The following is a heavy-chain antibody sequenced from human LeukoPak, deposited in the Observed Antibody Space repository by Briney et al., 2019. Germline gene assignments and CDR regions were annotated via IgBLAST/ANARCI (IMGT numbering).Heavy chain of an antibody. J-gene: IGHJ5*02. D-gene: IGHD4-17*01. CDR2: ISYDGSNK. CDR1: GFTFSSYG. Sequence: PGGSLRLSCAASGFTFSSYGMHWVRQAPGKGLEWVAVISYDGSNKYYADSVKGRFTISRDNSKNTLYLQMNSLRAEDTAVYYCARDLNDYGDLNWFDPWGQGTLVTVSS. CDR3: ARDLNDYGDLNWFDP. V-gene: IGHV3-30*03.